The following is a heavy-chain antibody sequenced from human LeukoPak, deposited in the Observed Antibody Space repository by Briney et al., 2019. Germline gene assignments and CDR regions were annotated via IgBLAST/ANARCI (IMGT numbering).Heavy chain of an antibody. CDR1: GFTASSNY. CDR3: AREWISDAWELLPY. CDR2: IYSGGST. Sequence: GGSLRLSCAASGFTASSNYMSWVRQAPGKGLEWVSVIYSGGSTYYADSVKGRFTISRDNSKNTLYLQMNSLRAEDTAVYYCAREWISDAWELLPYWGQGTLVTVSS. D-gene: IGHD1-26*01. V-gene: IGHV3-53*01. J-gene: IGHJ4*02.